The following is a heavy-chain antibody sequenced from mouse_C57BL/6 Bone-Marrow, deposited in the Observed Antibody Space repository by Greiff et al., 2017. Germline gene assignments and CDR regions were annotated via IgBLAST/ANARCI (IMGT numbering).Heavy chain of an antibody. D-gene: IGHD1-1*01. CDR1: GYTFTSYT. CDR2: INPSSGYT. CDR3: AREVILDFEG. V-gene: IGHV1-4*01. Sequence: QVQLQQSGAELARPGASVKMSCKASGYTFTSYTMHWVKQRPGQGLEWIGYINPSSGYTKYNQKFKDKATLTADKSSSTAYMQLGSLTSEDSAVYYCAREVILDFEGWGTGTTVTVSS. J-gene: IGHJ1*03.